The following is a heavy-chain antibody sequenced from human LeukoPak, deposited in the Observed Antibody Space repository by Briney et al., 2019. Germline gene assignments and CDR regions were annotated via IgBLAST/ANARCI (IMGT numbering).Heavy chain of an antibody. V-gene: IGHV4-59*01. Sequence: SETLSLTCTVSGGSISSYYWSWIRQPPGKGLEWIGYIYYSGSTNYNPSLKSRVTISVDTSKNQFSLKLSSVTAADTAVYYCARRARIAAAGTGFDYWGQGTLVTVSS. J-gene: IGHJ4*02. CDR2: IYYSGST. D-gene: IGHD6-13*01. CDR3: ARRARIAAAGTGFDY. CDR1: GGSISSYY.